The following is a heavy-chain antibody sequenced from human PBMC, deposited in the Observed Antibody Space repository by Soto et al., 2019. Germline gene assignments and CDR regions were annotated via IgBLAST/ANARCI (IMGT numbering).Heavy chain of an antibody. CDR3: AKGGRYYPFDP. D-gene: IGHD3-22*01. J-gene: IGHJ5*02. CDR1: EFSVSSNY. V-gene: IGHV3-53*01. CDR2: IYAGGAT. Sequence: GGSLRLSCAASEFSVSSNYLSWVRQAPGKGLEWVSGIYAGGATYYADSVRGRFTISRDNSKNTLSLQMNSLRVEDTAVYYCAKGGRYYPFDPWGQGTLVTVSS.